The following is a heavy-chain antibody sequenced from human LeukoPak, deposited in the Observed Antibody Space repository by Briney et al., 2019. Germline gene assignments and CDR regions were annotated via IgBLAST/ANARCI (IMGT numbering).Heavy chain of an antibody. CDR2: ISWNSGSI. V-gene: IGHV3-9*01. CDR3: ARLGAGADYFDY. CDR1: GFTFDDYA. D-gene: IGHD1-26*01. Sequence: GGSLRLSCAASGFTFDDYAMHWVRQAPGKGLEWVSGISWNSGSIGYADSVKGRFTISRDNAKNSLYLQMNSLRAEDTALYYCARLGAGADYFDYWGQGTLVTVSS. J-gene: IGHJ4*02.